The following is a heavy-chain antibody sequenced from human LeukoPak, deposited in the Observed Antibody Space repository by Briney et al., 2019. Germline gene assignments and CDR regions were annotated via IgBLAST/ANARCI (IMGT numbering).Heavy chain of an antibody. Sequence: GGSLRLSCAASGFTFNYAWMSWVRQVPGKGLEWVSGISGSGGSTYYADSVKGRFTISRDNSKNTLYLQMNSLRAEDTAVYYCARWKYSNYIYYFDYWGQGTLVTVSS. CDR2: ISGSGGST. D-gene: IGHD4-11*01. V-gene: IGHV3-23*01. CDR1: GFTFNYAW. CDR3: ARWKYSNYIYYFDY. J-gene: IGHJ4*02.